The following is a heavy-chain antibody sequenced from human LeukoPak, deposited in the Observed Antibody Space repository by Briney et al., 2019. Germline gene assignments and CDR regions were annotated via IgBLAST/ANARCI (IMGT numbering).Heavy chain of an antibody. Sequence: GGSLRLSCAASGFTFSSYSMNWARQAPGQGVVWVSRIKGDGISTNYADSVKGRFTISRDIAKNTLYLQMNSLRAEDTGVYYCAKDHYWSIDYWGRGTLVTVSS. CDR2: IKGDGIST. V-gene: IGHV3-74*01. D-gene: IGHD3-3*01. CDR3: AKDHYWSIDY. CDR1: GFTFSSYS. J-gene: IGHJ4*02.